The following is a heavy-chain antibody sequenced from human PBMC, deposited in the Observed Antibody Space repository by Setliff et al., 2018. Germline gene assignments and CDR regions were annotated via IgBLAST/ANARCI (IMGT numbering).Heavy chain of an antibody. CDR2: IYYRGST. D-gene: IGHD7-27*01. Sequence: SETLSLTCAVSGYSISSGYNWGWIRQPPGKGLEWIGSIYYRGSTSYNSSLKSRVSISVDTSKNQLSLNLNAVTAADTAVYYCATLTGDRGVDYWGQGRLVTVSS. CDR3: ATLTGDRGVDY. V-gene: IGHV4-38-2*01. CDR1: GYSISSGYN. J-gene: IGHJ4*02.